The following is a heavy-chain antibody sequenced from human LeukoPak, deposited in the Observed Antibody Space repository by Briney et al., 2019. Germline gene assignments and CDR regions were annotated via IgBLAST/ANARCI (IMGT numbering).Heavy chain of an antibody. CDR3: ARGVGLGQVVNWFDP. CDR1: GFTFSSYE. Sequence: MPGGSLRLSCAASGFTFSSYEMNWVRQAPGKGLEWVSSISSSSDYIYYADSVKGRFTISRDNAKNSLYLQMNSLRADDTAVYYCARGVGLGQVVNWFDPWGQGTLVTVSS. CDR2: ISSSSDYI. D-gene: IGHD2-15*01. V-gene: IGHV3-21*01. J-gene: IGHJ5*02.